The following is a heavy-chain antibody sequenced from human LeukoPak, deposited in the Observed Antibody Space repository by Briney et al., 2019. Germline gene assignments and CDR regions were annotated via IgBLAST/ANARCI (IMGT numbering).Heavy chain of an antibody. CDR2: ISSSSSYI. J-gene: IGHJ5*02. CDR1: GFTFSSYS. D-gene: IGHD6-13*01. V-gene: IGHV3-21*01. CDR3: ARDSIAAAGTMSGVDWFDP. Sequence: PGGSLRLSCAASGFTFSSYSMNWVRQAPGKGLEWVSSISSSSSYIYYADSVKGRFTISRDNAKNSLYLQMNSLRAEDTAVYYCARDSIAAAGTMSGVDWFDPWGQGTLVTVSS.